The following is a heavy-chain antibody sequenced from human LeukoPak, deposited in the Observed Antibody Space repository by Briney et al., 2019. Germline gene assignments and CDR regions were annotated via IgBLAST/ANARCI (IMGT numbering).Heavy chain of an antibody. CDR3: AREDTAMVSSRSMDV. Sequence: GGSLRLSCAASGFTFSSYVMHWVRQAPGKGLEWVAVISYDGSNKYYADSVKGRFTISRDNSKNTLYLQMNSLRAEDTAVYYCAREDTAMVSSRSMDVWGQGTTVTVSS. V-gene: IGHV3-30*04. CDR1: GFTFSSYV. CDR2: ISYDGSNK. J-gene: IGHJ6*02. D-gene: IGHD5-18*01.